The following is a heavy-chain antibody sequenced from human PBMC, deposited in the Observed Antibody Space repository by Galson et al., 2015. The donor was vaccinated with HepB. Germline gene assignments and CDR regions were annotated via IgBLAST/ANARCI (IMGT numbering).Heavy chain of an antibody. V-gene: IGHV1-69*13. D-gene: IGHD6-19*01. CDR2: IIPIFGTT. CDR1: GGTFSDCA. J-gene: IGHJ6*02. CDR3: ARAAVAGSVDYYYYYAMDV. Sequence: SVKVSCKASGGTFSDCAINWVRQAPGQGLEWMGGIIPIFGTTNYAQNFQGRVTITADESTSTAYMELSSLRSEDTAVYYCARAAVAGSVDYYYYYAMDVWGQGTTVTVSS.